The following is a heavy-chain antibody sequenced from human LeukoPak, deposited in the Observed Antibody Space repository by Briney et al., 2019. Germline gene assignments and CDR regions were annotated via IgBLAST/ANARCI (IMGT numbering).Heavy chain of an antibody. CDR2: IHYRGTT. D-gene: IGHD1-26*01. J-gene: IGHJ4*02. CDR1: GESFSGYY. CDR3: ATLIVGTTYFDY. Sequence: PSETLSLTCAVHGESFSGYYWTWIRQPPGKGPEWIGEIHYRGTTNYNPSFKSRVTVSADASRNQFSLNLTSVTAADTAIYYCATLIVGTTYFDYWGQGSLVTVSS. V-gene: IGHV4-34*01.